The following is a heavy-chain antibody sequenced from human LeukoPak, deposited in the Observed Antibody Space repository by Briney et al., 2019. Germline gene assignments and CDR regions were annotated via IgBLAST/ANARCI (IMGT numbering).Heavy chain of an antibody. D-gene: IGHD6-19*01. CDR3: AGDPGAQTWYSSGWYDY. J-gene: IGHJ4*02. V-gene: IGHV4-39*07. CDR1: GGSTRSSSYY. CDR2: NSYSGTT. Sequence: PSETLSLTCTVSGGSTRSSSYYWGWIRQPPGKDLEWIGSNSYSGTTYYNPSLESRVIISVDTSKNQFSLKLSSVTAADTAVYYCAGDPGAQTWYSSGWYDYWGQGTLVTVSS.